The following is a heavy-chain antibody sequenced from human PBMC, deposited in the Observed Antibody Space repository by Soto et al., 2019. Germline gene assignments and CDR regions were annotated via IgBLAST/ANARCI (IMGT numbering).Heavy chain of an antibody. J-gene: IGHJ6*02. CDR3: ARGTLYSSSWYLDYYGMDV. CDR1: GFTFSSYW. CDR2: IKQDGSEK. Sequence: PGGSLRLSCAASGFTFSSYWMSWVRQAPGKGLEWVANIKQDGSEKYYVGSVKGRFTISRDNAKNSLYLQMNSLRAEDTAVYYCARGTLYSSSWYLDYYGMDVWGQGTTVTVSS. D-gene: IGHD6-13*01. V-gene: IGHV3-7*03.